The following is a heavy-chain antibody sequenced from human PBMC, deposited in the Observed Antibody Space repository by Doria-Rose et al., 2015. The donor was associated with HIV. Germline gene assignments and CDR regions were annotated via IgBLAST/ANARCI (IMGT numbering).Heavy chain of an antibody. D-gene: IGHD3-22*01. CDR1: GFTFSRYS. Sequence: VQLQESGGGLVKPEGSLRLSCAAFGFTFSRYSMDWVRQAPGKGLEWVSSISSSSEYIYYVDSVQGRFTISRDNAENSVYLQMNSLRTEDTAVYYCARDHYDSGGYYRDWGQGTLVTVSS. CDR2: ISSSSEYI. J-gene: IGHJ4*02. V-gene: IGHV3-21*03. CDR3: ARDHYDSGGYYRD.